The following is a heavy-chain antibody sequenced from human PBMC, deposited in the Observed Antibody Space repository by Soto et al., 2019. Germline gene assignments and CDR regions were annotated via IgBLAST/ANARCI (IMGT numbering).Heavy chain of an antibody. CDR3: ARGGWSVRFDY. CDR2: ISHSGST. CDR1: GGSFSGYY. D-gene: IGHD6-19*01. V-gene: IGHV4-34*01. J-gene: IGHJ4*02. Sequence: QVQLQQWGAGLLKPSETLSLTCAVYGGSFSGYYWSWIRQPPGKGLEWIGEISHSGSTNYNPSLKRRVPISVDTSKNHVSLKLRSVTAADTAVYYCARGGWSVRFDYWGQGALVTVSS.